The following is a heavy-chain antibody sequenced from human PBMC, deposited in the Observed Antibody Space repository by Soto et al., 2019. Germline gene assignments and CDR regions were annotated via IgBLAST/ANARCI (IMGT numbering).Heavy chain of an antibody. Sequence: QVQVVESGGGVVQPGRSLRLSCAASGFSFSLYVMHWVRPAPGKGLEWVGLISFDGNNKFYAASVKGRFTISRDNSKNTVYLQMNSLRVEDTAVYYCVRDLDSGMDVWGQGTTVTVS. CDR2: ISFDGNNK. CDR3: VRDLDSGMDV. CDR1: GFSFSLYV. V-gene: IGHV3-30-3*01. J-gene: IGHJ6*02.